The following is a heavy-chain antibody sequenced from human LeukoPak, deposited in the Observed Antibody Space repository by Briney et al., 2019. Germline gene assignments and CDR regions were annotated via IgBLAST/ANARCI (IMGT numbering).Heavy chain of an antibody. CDR3: ATEREGWGSYRPYYFDY. Sequence: SVKVSCKASGGTFSSYAISWVRQAPGQGLEWMGGIIPIFGTANYAQKFQGRVTITTDESTSTAYMELSSLRSEDTAVYHCATEREGWGSYRPYYFDYWGQGTLVTVSS. CDR2: IIPIFGTA. D-gene: IGHD3-16*02. J-gene: IGHJ4*02. V-gene: IGHV1-69*05. CDR1: GGTFSSYA.